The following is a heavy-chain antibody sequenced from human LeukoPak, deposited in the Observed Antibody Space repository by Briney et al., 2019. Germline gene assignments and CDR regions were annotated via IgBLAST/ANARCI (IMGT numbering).Heavy chain of an antibody. CDR1: GYSFTSYW. CDR2: IYPGDSDT. D-gene: IGHD4-17*01. J-gene: IGHJ6*02. V-gene: IGHV5-51*01. CDR3: ARHNYGDYVKHYYYYGMDV. Sequence: GESLKISCKGSGYSFTSYWIGWVRQMPGKGLEWMGIIYPGDSDTRYSSSFQGQVTISVDKSISTVYLQWSSLKASDTAMYYCARHNYGDYVKHYYYYGMDVWGQGTTVTVSS.